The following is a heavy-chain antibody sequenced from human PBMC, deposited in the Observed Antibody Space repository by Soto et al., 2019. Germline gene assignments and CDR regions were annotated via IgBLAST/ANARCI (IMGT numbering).Heavy chain of an antibody. D-gene: IGHD5-12*01. J-gene: IGHJ6*02. CDR1: GGSTSSYY. V-gene: IGHV4-59*01. Sequence: SETLSLTCSVSGGSTSSYYWNWIRQPPGKGLEWIGYVYHSGATNYNPSLKSRVTISVDTSKNQFSLKLSSVTAADTAVYYCARARAYSGYDGYYYYGMDVWGQGTTVTVSS. CDR2: VYHSGAT. CDR3: ARARAYSGYDGYYYYGMDV.